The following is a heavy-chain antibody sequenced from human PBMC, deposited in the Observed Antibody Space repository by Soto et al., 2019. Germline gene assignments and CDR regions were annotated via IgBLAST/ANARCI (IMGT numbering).Heavy chain of an antibody. Sequence: QVQLQQWGAGLLKPSETLSLTCAVYGGSFSGYYWSWIRQPPGKGLEWIGEINHSGSTNYNPSLKSRVTISVDTSKNQFSLKLSSVTAADTAVYYCAREGPGSYNYWGQGTLVTVSS. CDR1: GGSFSGYY. V-gene: IGHV4-34*01. CDR2: INHSGST. CDR3: AREGPGSYNY. D-gene: IGHD3-10*01. J-gene: IGHJ4*02.